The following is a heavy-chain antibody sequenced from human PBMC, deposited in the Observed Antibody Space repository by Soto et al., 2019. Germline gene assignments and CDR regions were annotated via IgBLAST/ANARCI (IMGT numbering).Heavy chain of an antibody. J-gene: IGHJ4*02. CDR1: GGTFSSYA. Sequence: SVKVSCKASGGTFSSYAISWVRQAPGQGLEWMGGIIPILGTANYAQKFQGRVTITADESTSTAYMELSSLRSEDTAVYYCARDRGIAAAGSIDYWGQGTLVTVSS. CDR3: ARDRGIAAAGSIDY. CDR2: IIPILGTA. D-gene: IGHD6-13*01. V-gene: IGHV1-69*13.